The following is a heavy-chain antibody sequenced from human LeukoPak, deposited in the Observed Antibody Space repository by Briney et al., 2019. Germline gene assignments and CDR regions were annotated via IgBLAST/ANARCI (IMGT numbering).Heavy chain of an antibody. CDR2: ISSSGCSA. V-gene: IGHV3-23*01. CDR3: ARRSPSSLGGRAIDY. D-gene: IGHD2-15*01. J-gene: IGHJ4*02. CDR1: GFTFNNHA. Sequence: GGSLRLSCATSGFTFNNHAVRLVPQAPRGGLEWVSVISSSGCSAYYADSVKGRFTISRDNSKNTLFLQMNSLRTEDTAVYHCARRSPSSLGGRAIDYWGQGTLVTVSS.